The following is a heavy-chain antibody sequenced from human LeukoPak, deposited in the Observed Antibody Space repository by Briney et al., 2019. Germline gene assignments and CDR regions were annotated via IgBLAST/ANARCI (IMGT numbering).Heavy chain of an antibody. D-gene: IGHD6-13*01. CDR1: GFTFSSYA. CDR3: ASGGSGYSSSWDYFDY. CDR2: ISYDGSNK. V-gene: IGHV3-30-3*01. J-gene: IGHJ4*02. Sequence: GRSLRLSCAASGFTFSSYAMHWVRQAPGKGLEWVAVISYDGSNKYYADSVKGRFTISRDNSKNTLYLQMNSLRAEDTAVYYCASGGSGYSSSWDYFDYRGQGTLVTVSS.